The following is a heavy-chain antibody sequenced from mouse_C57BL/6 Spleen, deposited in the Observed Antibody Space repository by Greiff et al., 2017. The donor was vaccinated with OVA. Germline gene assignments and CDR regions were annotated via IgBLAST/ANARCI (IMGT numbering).Heavy chain of an antibody. Sequence: QVQLQQSGAELVRPGTSVKVSCKASGYAFTNYLIEWVKQRPGQGLEWIGVINPGSGGTNYNEKFKGKATPTADKSSSTAYMQHSSLTSEGSAVYFCARGGYFDVWGTGTTVTVSS. CDR2: INPGSGGT. J-gene: IGHJ1*03. CDR1: GYAFTNYL. CDR3: ARGGYFDV. V-gene: IGHV1-54*01.